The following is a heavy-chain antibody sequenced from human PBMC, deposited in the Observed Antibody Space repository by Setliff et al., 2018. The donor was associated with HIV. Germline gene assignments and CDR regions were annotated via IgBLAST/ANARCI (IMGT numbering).Heavy chain of an antibody. CDR3: ARETTVFGVEFYGYMDV. D-gene: IGHD3-3*01. CDR1: GYTFTSYG. J-gene: IGHJ6*03. CDR2: INPGSRSA. Sequence: ASVKVSCKASGYTFTSYGISWVRQAPGHGLEWMGVINPGSRSADYAQEFQGRVTLTRDTSTGTVYMDLSSLRSEDTAVYYCARETTVFGVEFYGYMDVWGKGTTVTVSS. V-gene: IGHV1-46*01.